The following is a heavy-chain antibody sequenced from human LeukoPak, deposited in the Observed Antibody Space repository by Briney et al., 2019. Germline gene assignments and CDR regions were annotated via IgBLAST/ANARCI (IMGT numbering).Heavy chain of an antibody. V-gene: IGHV3-23*01. Sequence: PGGSLRLSCAASGFNFMNYAMNWVRQAPGKGLQWVSSIVHSGDGTYYADSVKGRFTISRDNSKNTLSLEMNSLRADDTAVYYCAKLGKGGDLKKDYWGQGTLVTVSS. J-gene: IGHJ4*02. CDR1: GFNFMNYA. D-gene: IGHD2-21*02. CDR2: IVHSGDGT. CDR3: AKLGKGGDLKKDY.